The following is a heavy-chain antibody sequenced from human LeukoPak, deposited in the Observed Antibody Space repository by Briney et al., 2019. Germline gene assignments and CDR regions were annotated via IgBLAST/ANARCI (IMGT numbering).Heavy chain of an antibody. V-gene: IGHV3-11*01. CDR2: ISSSGSTI. CDR1: GFTFSDYY. Sequence: GGSLRLSCAASGFTFSDYYMSWIRQAPGKGLEWVSYISSSGSTIYYADSVKGRFTISRDNAKNSLYLQMNSLRAEDTAVYYCARVVDPGYNWNDGYYFDYWGQGTLVTVSS. J-gene: IGHJ4*02. CDR3: ARVVDPGYNWNDGYYFDY. D-gene: IGHD1-1*01.